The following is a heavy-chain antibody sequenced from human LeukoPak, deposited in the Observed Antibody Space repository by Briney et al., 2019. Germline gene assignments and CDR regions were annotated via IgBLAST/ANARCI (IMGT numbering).Heavy chain of an antibody. CDR2: ISGSGSST. V-gene: IGHV3-23*01. CDR3: AKGDYYDSSGYYSAADAFDI. CDR1: GFTFSSYA. J-gene: IGHJ3*02. D-gene: IGHD3-22*01. Sequence: GGSLRLSCAASGFTFSSYAMSWVRQAPGKGLEWVSAISGSGSSTYYADSVKGRFTISRDNSKNTLYLQMSSLRAEDTAVYYCAKGDYYDSSGYYSAADAFDIWGQGTMVTVSS.